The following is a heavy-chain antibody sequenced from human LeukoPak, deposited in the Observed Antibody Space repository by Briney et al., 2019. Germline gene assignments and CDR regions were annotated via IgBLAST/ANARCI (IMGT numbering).Heavy chain of an antibody. Sequence: GGSLRLSCAASGFTFDDYGMSWVRQAPGKGLEWVSGINWNGGSTGYAGSVKGRFTISRDNAKNSLYLQMNSLRAEDTALYYCARSGGKSSYYDFWSGSQYYFDYWGQGTLVTVSS. CDR3: ARSGGKSSYYDFWSGSQYYFDY. CDR2: INWNGGST. V-gene: IGHV3-20*04. D-gene: IGHD3-3*01. CDR1: GFTFDDYG. J-gene: IGHJ4*02.